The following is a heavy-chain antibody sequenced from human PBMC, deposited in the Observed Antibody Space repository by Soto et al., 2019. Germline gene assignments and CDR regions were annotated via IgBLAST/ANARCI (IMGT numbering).Heavy chain of an antibody. CDR3: ARRWGRTFDY. D-gene: IGHD7-27*01. J-gene: IGHJ4*02. Sequence: SDTLSLTCTVSGGSIRTGDYYWTWIRQPPGKGLEWIGYIHYSGRTYYNPSLRSRLTTSVDTSKNQFSLKLNSVTAADTAVYYCARRWGRTFDYWGQGTLVTVYS. CDR1: GGSIRTGDYY. CDR2: IHYSGRT. V-gene: IGHV4-30-4*02.